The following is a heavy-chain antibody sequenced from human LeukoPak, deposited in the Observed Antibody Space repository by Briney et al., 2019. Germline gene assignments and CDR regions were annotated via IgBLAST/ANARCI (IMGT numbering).Heavy chain of an antibody. CDR1: GFTFSSYT. D-gene: IGHD6-19*01. CDR2: ISGSGYDT. V-gene: IGHV3-23*01. Sequence: PGGSLRLSCAASGFTFSSYTMSWVRQAPGKGLEWVSAISGSGYDTYHADSVKGRFTISRHSSKNTLYLQMNGLTADDTAVYHCAKSRSVADAFDIWGHGTMVTVSS. CDR3: AKSRSVADAFDI. J-gene: IGHJ3*02.